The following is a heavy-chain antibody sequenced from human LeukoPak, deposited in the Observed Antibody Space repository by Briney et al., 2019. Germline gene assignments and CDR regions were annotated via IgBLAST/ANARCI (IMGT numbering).Heavy chain of an antibody. CDR3: ARVRVRGGGPLDY. V-gene: IGHV4-39*01. CDR1: GGSISSSSYY. J-gene: IGHJ4*02. Sequence: PSETLSLTCTVSGGSISSSSYYWGWIRQPPGKGLEWIGSIYYSGSTYYNPSLKSRVTISVDTSKNQFSLKLSSVTAADTAVYYRARVRVRGGGPLDYWGQGTLVTVSS. D-gene: IGHD3-10*01. CDR2: IYYSGST.